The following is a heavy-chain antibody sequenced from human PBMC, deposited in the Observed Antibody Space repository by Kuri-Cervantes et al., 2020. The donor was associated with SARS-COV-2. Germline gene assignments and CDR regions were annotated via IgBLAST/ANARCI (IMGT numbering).Heavy chain of an antibody. J-gene: IGHJ4*02. CDR2: ILPILDAA. CDR3: AKCPRTGVPGTSGED. CDR1: GGTFSNHA. Sequence: SVKVSCKSSGGTFSNHAISWVRQAPGQGLEWMGGILPILDAANYAQKFQGRVTITADESTSTAYMELSSLRSEDTAVYYCAKCPRTGVPGTSGEDWGQGTRVT. V-gene: IGHV1-69*13. D-gene: IGHD1/OR15-1a*01.